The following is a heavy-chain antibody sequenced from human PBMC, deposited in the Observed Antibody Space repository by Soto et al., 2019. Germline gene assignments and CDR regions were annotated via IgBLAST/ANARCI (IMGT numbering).Heavy chain of an antibody. CDR2: ISSNGEKT. Sequence: GGSLRLSCSVSGFTFSRYAMHWVRQAPGKGLEYVSGISSNGEKTYHADPVKGRFTISRDNSKNTLYLQMGSLRGEDTALYHCVKSATVAAAATDYFDYWGQGTLVTVSS. CDR1: GFTFSRYA. CDR3: VKSATVAAAATDYFDY. V-gene: IGHV3-64D*06. D-gene: IGHD6-25*01. J-gene: IGHJ4*02.